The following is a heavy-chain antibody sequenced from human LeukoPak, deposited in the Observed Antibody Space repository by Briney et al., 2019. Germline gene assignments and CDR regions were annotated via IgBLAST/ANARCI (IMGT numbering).Heavy chain of an antibody. D-gene: IGHD6-13*01. CDR2: IYYSGST. V-gene: IGHV4-59*01. J-gene: IGHJ6*03. CDR1: SGSFSGYY. Sequence: SETLSLTCSVHSGSFSGYYWSWIRQPPGKGLEWIGYIYYSGSTNYNPSLKSRVTISVDTSKNQFSLKLSSVTAADTAVYYCAREGSSSRIMDVWGKGTTVTVSS. CDR3: AREGSSSRIMDV.